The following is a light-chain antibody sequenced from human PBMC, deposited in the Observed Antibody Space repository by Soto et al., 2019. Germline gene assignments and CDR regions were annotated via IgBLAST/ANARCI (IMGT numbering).Light chain of an antibody. CDR1: QSVSSD. CDR2: GAS. V-gene: IGKV3-20*01. J-gene: IGKJ3*01. Sequence: EIVMTQSPATLSVSPGERATLSCRASQSVSSDLVWYQQKPGQAPRLLIYGASSRATGIPDRFSGSGSGTDFTLTISRLEPEDFAVYYCQQYGSSPLFGPGTKVDIK. CDR3: QQYGSSPL.